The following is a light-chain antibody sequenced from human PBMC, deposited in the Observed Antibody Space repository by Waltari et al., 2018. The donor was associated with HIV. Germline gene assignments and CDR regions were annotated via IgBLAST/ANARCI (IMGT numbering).Light chain of an antibody. Sequence: QSVLTQPPSASGTPGQRVTISCSGRSPNIELTYVYWYQQVPGTAPKPLIYKNDQWPSGVPDRFSASKSGTSASLVISGLRSEDEADYYCAAWDDRLSGRVFGTGTRVTVL. V-gene: IGLV1-47*01. J-gene: IGLJ1*01. CDR3: AAWDDRLSGRV. CDR2: KND. CDR1: SPNIELTY.